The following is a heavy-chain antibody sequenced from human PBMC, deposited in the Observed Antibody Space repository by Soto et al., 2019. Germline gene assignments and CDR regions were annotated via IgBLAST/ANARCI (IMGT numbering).Heavy chain of an antibody. CDR2: ISYDGSNK. CDR1: GFTFSSYA. D-gene: IGHD6-13*01. Sequence: QAQLVESGGGVVQPGRSLRLSCAASGFTFSSYAMHWVRQAPGKGLEWVAVISYDGSNKYYADYVKGRFTISRDNSKNTLYLQMNSLRAEDTAVYYCARDPHEAAADRLDVWGQGTLVTVSS. V-gene: IGHV3-30-3*01. J-gene: IGHJ4*02. CDR3: ARDPHEAAADRLDV.